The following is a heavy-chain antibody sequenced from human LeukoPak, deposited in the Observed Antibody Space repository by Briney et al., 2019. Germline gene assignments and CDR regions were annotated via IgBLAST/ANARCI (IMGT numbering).Heavy chain of an antibody. CDR2: FIPILGTP. CDR3: ARGLYCSSSTSCYDYGMDV. Sequence: SVKVSCKTSGGIFRSYGLNWVRQAPGQGLEWMGGFIPILGTPKYAQNLQGRVTITADESRSTGYMELSSLRYEDTAVYYCARGLYCSSSTSCYDYGMDVWGQGTTVTVSS. D-gene: IGHD2-2*01. J-gene: IGHJ6*02. CDR1: GGIFRSYG. V-gene: IGHV1-69*13.